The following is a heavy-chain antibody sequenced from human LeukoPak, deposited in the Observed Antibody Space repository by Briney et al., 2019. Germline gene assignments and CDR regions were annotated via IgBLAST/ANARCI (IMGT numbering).Heavy chain of an antibody. J-gene: IGHJ4*02. V-gene: IGHV4-59*01. Sequence: SETLSLTCTVSGASISDYYWTWIRQPPGKGLEWIGNIFHSGSTNYNPSLKSRYKPSLKSRVTISVDMSKNQFSLKLTSVTAADTAVYYCATTADYGDYLALDYWGQGTLLTVSS. CDR2: IFHSGST. CDR1: GASISDYY. CDR3: ATTADYGDYLALDY. D-gene: IGHD4-17*01.